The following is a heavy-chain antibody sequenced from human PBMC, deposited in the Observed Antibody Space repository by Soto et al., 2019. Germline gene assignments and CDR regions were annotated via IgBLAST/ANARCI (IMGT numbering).Heavy chain of an antibody. J-gene: IGHJ6*02. D-gene: IGHD1-26*01. CDR2: INPISGGT. V-gene: IGHV1-2*02. Sequence: ASVKVSCKTSGYTFTGHHIHWVRQAPGQGLEWMGWINPISGGTKYREKFQGRVSITRDKSSSTAYMELRGLTSDDTAEYYCAKGGAIVAAGTRVYLYNAMDVWGQGTTVTVSS. CDR3: AKGGAIVAAGTRVYLYNAMDV. CDR1: GYTFTGHH.